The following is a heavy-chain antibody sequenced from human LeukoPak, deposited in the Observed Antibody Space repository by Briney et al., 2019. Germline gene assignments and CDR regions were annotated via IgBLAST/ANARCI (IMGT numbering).Heavy chain of an antibody. CDR1: GGSFSGYY. V-gene: IGHV4-34*01. Sequence: SETLSLTCAVYGGSFSGYYWSWIRQPPGKGLEWIGEINHRASTNYNPSLKSRVTISVDTSKNQFSLKLSSVTAADTAVYYCARGRRLIVVGHYYYYMDVWGKGTTVTVSS. J-gene: IGHJ6*03. CDR3: ARGRRLIVVGHYYYYMDV. D-gene: IGHD3-22*01. CDR2: INHRAST.